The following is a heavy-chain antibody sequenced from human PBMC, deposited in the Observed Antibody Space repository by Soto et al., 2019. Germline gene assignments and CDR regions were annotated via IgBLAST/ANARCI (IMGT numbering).Heavy chain of an antibody. CDR2: IYVTGAV. CDR3: ARLRIATNNYKWFDP. CDR1: GAALNSGNYY. V-gene: IGHV4-31*03. Sequence: SETLSLTCSVSGAALNSGNYYWSWIRQVPGKGLEWIGHIYVTGAVDYNPSLRDRITISQDTSERQFSLNLRLVTAADTAVYYCARLRIATNNYKWFDPWGQGALVTVSS. D-gene: IGHD2-21*01. J-gene: IGHJ5*02.